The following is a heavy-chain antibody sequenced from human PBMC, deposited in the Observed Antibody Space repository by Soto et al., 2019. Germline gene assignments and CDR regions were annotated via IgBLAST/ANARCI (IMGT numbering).Heavy chain of an antibody. J-gene: IGHJ4*02. D-gene: IGHD1-26*01. CDR2: ISAYNGNT. V-gene: IGHV1-18*01. CDR3: ARSGVWEPRDY. Sequence: ASVKVSCKTSGYTFTNFGLSWVRQAPGQGLEWMGWISAYNGNTNYAQNLQGRVTMTTDTSTSTAYMELRSLRSDDTAVYYCARSGVWEPRDYWGQGTLVTVSS. CDR1: GYTFTNFG.